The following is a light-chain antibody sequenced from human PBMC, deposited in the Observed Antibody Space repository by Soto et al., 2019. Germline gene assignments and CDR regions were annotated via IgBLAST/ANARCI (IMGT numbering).Light chain of an antibody. CDR2: DVS. J-gene: IGLJ1*01. V-gene: IGLV2-11*01. CDR1: SSDFGGYNY. CDR3: CSYAGSYSYV. Sequence: SAMAPPRSVSGSPGQSVTMSCTGTSSDFGGYNYVSWYQQHPGKAPKLMIYDVSKRPSGVPDRFSGSKSGNTASLTISGLQAEDEADYYCCSYAGSYSYVFGTGTKVTV.